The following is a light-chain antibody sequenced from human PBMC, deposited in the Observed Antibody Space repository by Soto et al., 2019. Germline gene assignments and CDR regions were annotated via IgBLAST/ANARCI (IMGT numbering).Light chain of an antibody. V-gene: IGLV2-14*01. J-gene: IGLJ3*02. Sequence: QSALTQPASVSGSPGQSITISCTGTSSDVGSYNYVSWYQQHPGKAPKLMIYEVSNRPSGVSNRFSGSKSGNTASLTISGLQAEDEANYSCSSYTSSSTRVFGGGTPLTV. CDR3: SSYTSSSTRV. CDR1: SSDVGSYNY. CDR2: EVS.